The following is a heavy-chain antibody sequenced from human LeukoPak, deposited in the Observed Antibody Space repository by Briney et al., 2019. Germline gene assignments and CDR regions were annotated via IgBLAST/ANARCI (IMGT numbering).Heavy chain of an antibody. V-gene: IGHV4-34*01. CDR2: INHSGST. CDR3: GGMGARHYCYYYMDV. J-gene: IGHJ6*03. D-gene: IGHD3-16*01. CDR1: GDPFSVLY. Sequence: PSETLSLPCAVYGDPFSVLYWSCTRQPTGKAVVCLGEINHSGSTNYNASLKRLATISVDTSKNQYSLKLISVTAADTAVYCCGGMGARHYCYYYMDVWGKGTTVTVSS.